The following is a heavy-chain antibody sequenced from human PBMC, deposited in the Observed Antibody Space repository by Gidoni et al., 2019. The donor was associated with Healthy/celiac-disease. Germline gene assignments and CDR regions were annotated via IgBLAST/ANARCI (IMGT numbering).Heavy chain of an antibody. CDR2: ISYDGSNK. V-gene: IGHV3-30*18. CDR3: AKAGRTLPGYYYGMDV. CDR1: GFTFSSYG. D-gene: IGHD2-2*01. J-gene: IGHJ6*01. Sequence: QVQLVVSVGGVVQPWRSLSLSCAASGFTFSSYGMHWVRQVPGKGLEWVAVISYDGSNKNKADYVKGRFNISRENSKNTLYQKMNRLRAEDTAVYYCAKAGRTLPGYYYGMDVWGQGTKVTVST.